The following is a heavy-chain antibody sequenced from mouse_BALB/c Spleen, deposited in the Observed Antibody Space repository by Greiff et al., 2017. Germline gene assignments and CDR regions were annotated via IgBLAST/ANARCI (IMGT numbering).Heavy chain of an antibody. D-gene: IGHD1-1*01. CDR2: ISSGGSYT. V-gene: IGHV5-6*01. CDR1: GFTFSSYG. Sequence: EVQLVESGGDLVKPGGSLKLSCAASGFTFSSYGMSWVRQTPDKRLEWVATISSGGSYTYYPDSVKGRFTISRDNAKNTLYLQMSSLKSEDTAMYYCARQDYGSSRLYYYAMDYWGQGTSVTVSS. CDR3: ARQDYGSSRLYYYAMDY. J-gene: IGHJ4*01.